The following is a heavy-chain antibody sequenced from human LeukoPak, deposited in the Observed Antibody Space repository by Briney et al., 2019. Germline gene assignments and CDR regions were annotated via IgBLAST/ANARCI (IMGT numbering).Heavy chain of an antibody. CDR2: VRGSGDST. D-gene: IGHD6-19*01. CDR3: AKSNAGGWGTYSFDY. J-gene: IGHJ4*02. CDR1: VFTFSSYA. Sequence: GGSLRLSCAASVFTFSSYAMSRVPKATGKALERVSVVRGSGDSTYYADHVKGRFTISRDNSKDTLYLQMNSLRAEDTAVYYCAKSNAGGWGTYSFDYWGQGTLVTVSS. V-gene: IGHV3-23*01.